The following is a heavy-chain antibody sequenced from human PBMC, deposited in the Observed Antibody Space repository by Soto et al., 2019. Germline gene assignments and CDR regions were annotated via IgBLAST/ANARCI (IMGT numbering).Heavy chain of an antibody. CDR3: ARSVYTYGTYFVDL. V-gene: IGHV3-23*01. J-gene: IGHJ5*02. CDR1: GFTFCSSV. D-gene: IGHD1-7*01. Sequence: PGASLRLSCVASGFTFCSSVMSWFRRAPGTGLEWISTLSGGGSNIDTKYADSVKGRFTISRDNSKSTLYLQMNSLRVEDTAVYYCARSVYTYGTYFVDLWGQG. CDR2: LSGGGSNIDT.